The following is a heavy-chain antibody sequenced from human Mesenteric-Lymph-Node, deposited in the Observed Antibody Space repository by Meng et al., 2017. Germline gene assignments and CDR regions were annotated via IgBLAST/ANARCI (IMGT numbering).Heavy chain of an antibody. CDR3: ARIRVAKLGDVYFDY. J-gene: IGHJ4*02. D-gene: IGHD4-17*01. Sequence: SGPTLVKPTQTLTLTCTFSGFSLSTSGMRVSWIRQPPGKALEWLARIDWDDDKFYSTSLKTRLTISKDTSKNQVVLTMTNMDPVDTATYYCARIRVAKLGDVYFDYWGQGTLVSLL. CDR1: GFSLSTSGMR. V-gene: IGHV2-70*04. CDR2: IDWDDDK.